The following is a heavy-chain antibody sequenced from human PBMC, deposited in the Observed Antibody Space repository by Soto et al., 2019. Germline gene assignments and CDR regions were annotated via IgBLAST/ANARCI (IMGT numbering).Heavy chain of an antibody. CDR3: ARIQRIAAAGTDYYYGMDV. CDR2: IDWDDDK. Sequence: SGPTLVNPTQTLTLTCTFSGFSLSTSGMCVSWIRQPPGKALEWLARIDWDDDKYYSTSLKTRLTISKDTSKNQVVLTMTNMDPVDTATYYCARIQRIAAAGTDYYYGMDVWGQGTTVTVSS. D-gene: IGHD6-13*01. CDR1: GFSLSTSGMC. V-gene: IGHV2-70*11. J-gene: IGHJ6*02.